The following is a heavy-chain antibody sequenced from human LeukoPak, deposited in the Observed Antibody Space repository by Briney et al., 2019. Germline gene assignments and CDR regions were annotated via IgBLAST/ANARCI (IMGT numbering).Heavy chain of an antibody. CDR2: ISPNSGGT. D-gene: IGHD7-27*01. Sequence: ASVKVSCKASGYTFTAFYMHWVRQAPGQGLEWMGWISPNSGGTNYAQKFQGRVTMTRDTSVSTAYMELSGLTPDDTAVYYCARRTGDGAFDIWGQGTVVTVSS. CDR1: GYTFTAFY. J-gene: IGHJ3*02. CDR3: ARRTGDGAFDI. V-gene: IGHV1-2*02.